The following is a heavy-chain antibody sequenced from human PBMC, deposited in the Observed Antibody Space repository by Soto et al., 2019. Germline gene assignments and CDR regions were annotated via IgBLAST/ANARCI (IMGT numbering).Heavy chain of an antibody. J-gene: IGHJ4*02. D-gene: IGHD2-15*01. CDR3: ATLPPRIVVVVLPIPT. Sequence: QVQLQESGPRLVKPSGTLSLTCAVSGASISSTNWWTWVRQPPGKGLEWIGEIYHTGSTKYNPSLKSRVTISLVKSNNQSSLNLSSVTAADTAVYYCATLPPRIVVVVLPIPTWGQGTLVTVSS. V-gene: IGHV4-4*02. CDR1: GASISSTNW. CDR2: IYHTGST.